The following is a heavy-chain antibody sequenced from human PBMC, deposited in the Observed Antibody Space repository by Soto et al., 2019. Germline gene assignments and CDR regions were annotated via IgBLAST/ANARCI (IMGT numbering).Heavy chain of an antibody. V-gene: IGHV1-2*02. CDR1: GYPVTAYY. D-gene: IGHD3-3*01. CDR2: INPATGAA. Sequence: QLHLVQSGAVVKKPGASVTVSCSASGYPVTAYYMHWVRQAPGRGLEWMVGINPATGAAKYTQTVQGRVTMTRDTSTSTVFMELSGLTSEDTAVFYCARGGGVGVAGSAAFDMWGQGTLVTVSS. J-gene: IGHJ3*02. CDR3: ARGGGVGVAGSAAFDM.